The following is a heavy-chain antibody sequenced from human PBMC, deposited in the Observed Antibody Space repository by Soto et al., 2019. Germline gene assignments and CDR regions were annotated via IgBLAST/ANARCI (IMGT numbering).Heavy chain of an antibody. V-gene: IGHV4-31*03. CDR3: ASGDSSAIGGSDAFDI. CDR1: GGSISSGCYY. J-gene: IGHJ3*02. D-gene: IGHD3-22*01. Sequence: PSETLSLTCTVSGGSISSGCYYWSWIRQHPGKGLEWIGYIYYSGSTYYNPSLKSRVTISVDTSKNQFSLKLSSVTAADTAVYYCASGDSSAIGGSDAFDIWGQGTMVTVSS. CDR2: IYYSGST.